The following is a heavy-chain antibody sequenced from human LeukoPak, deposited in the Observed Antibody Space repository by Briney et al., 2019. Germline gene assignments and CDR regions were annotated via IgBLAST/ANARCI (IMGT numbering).Heavy chain of an antibody. D-gene: IGHD6-13*01. CDR3: AGSAAGPLGY. CDR2: IYSGGAT. J-gene: IGHJ4*02. CDR1: GFSVRTNY. V-gene: IGHV3-66*01. Sequence: LPGGSLRLSCAASGFSVRTNYMSWVRQAPGKGLEWVSVIYSGGATHYTDSVKGRFTISRDNSKNTLYLQMNSLRAEDTALYFCAGSAAGPLGYWGQGTLVTVSS.